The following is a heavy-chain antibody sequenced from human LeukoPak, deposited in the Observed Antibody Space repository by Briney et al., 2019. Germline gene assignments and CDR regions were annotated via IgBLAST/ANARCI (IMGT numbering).Heavy chain of an antibody. CDR1: GFTFSSYG. D-gene: IGHD3-10*01. J-gene: IGHJ4*02. CDR3: ARGDGSGSYYLLYYFDY. CDR2: IRYDGSNK. V-gene: IGHV3-30*02. Sequence: GGSLRLSCAASGFTFSSYGMHWVRQAPGKGLEWVAFIRYDGSNKYYADSVKGRFTISRDNSKNTLYLQMNSLRAEDTAVYYCARGDGSGSYYLLYYFDYWGQGTLVTVSS.